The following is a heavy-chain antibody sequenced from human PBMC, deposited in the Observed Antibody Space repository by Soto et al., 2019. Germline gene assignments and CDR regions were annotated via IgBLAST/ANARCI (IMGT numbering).Heavy chain of an antibody. CDR2: ISYDGSNK. V-gene: IGHV3-30*18. D-gene: IGHD5-18*01. CDR1: GFTFSSYG. Sequence: QVQLVESGGGVVQPGRSLRLSCAASGFTFSSYGMHWVRQAPGKGLEWVAVISYDGSNKYYADSVKGRFTISRDNSKNTLYPQMNSLRAEDTAVYYCAKDRLRRGYSYGAFDYWGQGTLVTVSS. CDR3: AKDRLRRGYSYGAFDY. J-gene: IGHJ4*02.